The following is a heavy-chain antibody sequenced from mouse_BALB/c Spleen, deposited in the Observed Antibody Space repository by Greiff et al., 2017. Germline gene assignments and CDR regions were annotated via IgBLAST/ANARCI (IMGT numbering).Heavy chain of an antibody. CDR3: ARSGGNLLRDAMDD. V-gene: IGHV1S81*02. D-gene: IGHD2-1*01. CDR1: GYTFTSYW. J-gene: IGHJ4*01. Sequence: QVQLKQPGAELVKPGASVKLSCKASGYTFTSYWMHWVKQRPGQGLEWIGEINPSNGRTNYNEKFKSKATLTVDKSSSTAYMQLSSLTSEDSAVYYCARSGGNLLRDAMDDWGQGTSVTVSS. CDR2: INPSNGRT.